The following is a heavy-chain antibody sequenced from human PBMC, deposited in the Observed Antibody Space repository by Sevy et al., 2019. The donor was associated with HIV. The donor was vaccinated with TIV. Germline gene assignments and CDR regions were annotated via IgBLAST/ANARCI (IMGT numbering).Heavy chain of an antibody. CDR1: GFTFSSYA. V-gene: IGHV3-23*01. Sequence: GGSLRLSCAASGFTFSSYAMSWVRQAPGKGLEWVSAISGSGGRTYYADSVKGRFTISRDNSKNTLYLQMNSLRAEDTAVYYCGKDSIQYSSSDPLGWFDPWGQGTLVTVSS. D-gene: IGHD6-13*01. CDR2: ISGSGGRT. CDR3: GKDSIQYSSSDPLGWFDP. J-gene: IGHJ5*02.